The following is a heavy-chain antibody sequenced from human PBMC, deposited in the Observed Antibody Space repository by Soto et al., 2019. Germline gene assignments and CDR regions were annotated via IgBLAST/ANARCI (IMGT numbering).Heavy chain of an antibody. V-gene: IGHV4-34*01. CDR2: INHSGST. CDR1: GGSFSGYY. CDR3: ARRLGSSSWYPYYYYGMDV. Sequence: ETLSLTCAVYGGSFSGYYWSWIRQPPGKGLEWIGEINHSGSTNYNPSLKSRVTISVDTSKNQFSLKLSSVTAADTAVYYCARRLGSSSWYPYYYYGMDVWGQGTTVTVSS. D-gene: IGHD6-13*01. J-gene: IGHJ6*02.